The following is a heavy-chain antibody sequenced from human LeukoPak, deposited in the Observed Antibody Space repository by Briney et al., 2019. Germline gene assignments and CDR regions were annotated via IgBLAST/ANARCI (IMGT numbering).Heavy chain of an antibody. D-gene: IGHD2-2*01. J-gene: IGHJ4*02. CDR1: GYTFTSYG. CDR3: ARGSPYCSSTSCYVGDY. Sequence: AAVKVSCKATGYTFTSYGISWVRQPPGQGLEWVGWISAYNGNTNNAQKLQGRVTMTTDTSTSTAYMELRSLRSDDTAVYYCARGSPYCSSTSCYVGDYWGQGTLVTVSS. V-gene: IGHV1-18*04. CDR2: ISAYNGNT.